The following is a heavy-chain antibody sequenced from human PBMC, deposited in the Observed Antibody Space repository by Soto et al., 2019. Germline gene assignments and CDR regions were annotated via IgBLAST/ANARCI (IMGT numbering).Heavy chain of an antibody. CDR2: ISAYNGNT. CDR1: GYTFTSYG. D-gene: IGHD6-13*01. CDR3: AIEMAAAAQKASYYYYYYMDV. Sequence: ASVKVSCKASGYTFTSYGISWVRQAPGQGLEWMRWISAYNGNTNNAQKLQSRVIMTTDTSTSTAYMKLRSLRYDNTAVYYCAIEMAAAAQKASYYYYYYMDVWGKGTTVTVSS. J-gene: IGHJ6*03. V-gene: IGHV1-18*01.